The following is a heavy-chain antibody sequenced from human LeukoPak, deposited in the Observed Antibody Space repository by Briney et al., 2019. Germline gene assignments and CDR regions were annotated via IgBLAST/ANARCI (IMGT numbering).Heavy chain of an antibody. J-gene: IGHJ4*02. V-gene: IGHV3-23*01. CDR1: GFTFSSYA. D-gene: IGHD1-26*01. CDR3: AKPLVGATDYFDY. CDR2: ISGSGGST. Sequence: GGSLRLSCAASGFTFSSYAMSWVRQAPGKGLEWVSAISGSGGSTYYADSVKGRFTISRDNSKNTLYPQMNSLRAEDTAVYYCAKPLVGATDYFDYWGQGTLVTVSS.